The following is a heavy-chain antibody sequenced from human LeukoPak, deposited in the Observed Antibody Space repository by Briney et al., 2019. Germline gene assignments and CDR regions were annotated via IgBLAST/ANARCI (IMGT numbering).Heavy chain of an antibody. V-gene: IGHV4-61*01. CDR1: GGSVSSGNYY. D-gene: IGHD4-17*01. J-gene: IGHJ4*02. CDR2: IFYTGST. Sequence: SETLSLTCTVSGGSVSSGNYYWSWIRQPPGNGLEWIGYIFYTGSTIYNPSLKSRVTISIDTSKNQFSLRLSSVTAADTAVYYCARGTYGDSSDYWGQGTLVTVSS. CDR3: ARGTYGDSSDY.